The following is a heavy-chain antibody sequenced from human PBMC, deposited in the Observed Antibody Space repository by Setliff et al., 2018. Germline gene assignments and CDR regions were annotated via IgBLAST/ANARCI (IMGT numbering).Heavy chain of an antibody. J-gene: IGHJ4*02. CDR2: IYHGGKT. V-gene: IGHV4-39*01. D-gene: IGHD1-1*01. CDR1: GGSISSGVYY. Sequence: NPSETLSLTCTVSGGSISSGVYYWGWIRQPPGKGLEWIGRIYHGGKTYYNTSLGSRLTISVDTSKNQFSLKLRSVTAADTAVYYCARTGTYRYFDSWGQGTLVTVSS. CDR3: ARTGTYRYFDS.